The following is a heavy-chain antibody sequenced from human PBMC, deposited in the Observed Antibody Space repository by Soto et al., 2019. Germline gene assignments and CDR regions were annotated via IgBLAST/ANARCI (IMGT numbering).Heavy chain of an antibody. D-gene: IGHD6-13*01. V-gene: IGHV5-51*01. CDR3: ARMLVAAAVPTGRFYGMDV. CDR1: GYSFTSYW. CDR2: IYPGDSDT. Sequence: PGESLKISCKGSGYSFTSYWIGWVRQMPGKGLEWMGIIYPGDSDTRYSPSFQGQVTISADKSISTAYLQWSSLKASDTAMYFCARMLVAAAVPTGRFYGMDVWGQGTTVTVSS. J-gene: IGHJ6*02.